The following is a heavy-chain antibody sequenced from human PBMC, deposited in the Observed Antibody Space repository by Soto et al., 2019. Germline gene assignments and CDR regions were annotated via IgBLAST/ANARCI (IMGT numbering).Heavy chain of an antibody. CDR2: ISGSGGST. D-gene: IGHD3-22*01. CDR3: AKPLSYYYYDSSGYRDY. J-gene: IGHJ4*02. CDR1: GFTFSSYS. Sequence: PGGSLRLSCAASGFTFSSYSMNWVRQAPGKGLEWVSSISGSGGSTYYADSVKGRFTISRDNSKNTLYLQMNSLRAEDTAVYYCAKPLSYYYYDSSGYRDYWGQGTLVTVSS. V-gene: IGHV3-23*01.